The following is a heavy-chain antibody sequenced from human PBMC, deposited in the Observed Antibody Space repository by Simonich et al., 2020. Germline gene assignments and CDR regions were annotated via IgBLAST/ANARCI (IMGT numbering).Heavy chain of an antibody. CDR2: IYYSGGT. D-gene: IGHD6-13*01. Sequence: QLQLQESGPGLVKPSETLSLTCTVSGGSISSSSYYWGWIRQPPGKGLKWIGSIYYSGGTYYNPSLKSRVTISVDTSKNQFSLKLSSVTAADTAVYYCARHAGFAFDIWGQGTMVTVSS. CDR1: GGSISSSSYY. V-gene: IGHV4-39*01. J-gene: IGHJ3*02. CDR3: ARHAGFAFDI.